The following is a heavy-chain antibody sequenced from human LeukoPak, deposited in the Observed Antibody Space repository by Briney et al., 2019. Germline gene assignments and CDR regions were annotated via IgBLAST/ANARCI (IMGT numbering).Heavy chain of an antibody. CDR1: GYTLTELS. J-gene: IGHJ5*02. CDR3: ARAQGYCSSTSCYRKAWFDP. D-gene: IGHD2-2*01. CDR2: FDPEDGET. V-gene: IGHV1-24*01. Sequence: GASVKVSCKVSGYTLTELSMHWVRQAPGKGLEWMGGFDPEDGETIYAQKFQGRVTMTRDTSTSTVYMELSSLRSEDTAVYYCARAQGYCSSTSCYRKAWFDPWGQGTLVTVSS.